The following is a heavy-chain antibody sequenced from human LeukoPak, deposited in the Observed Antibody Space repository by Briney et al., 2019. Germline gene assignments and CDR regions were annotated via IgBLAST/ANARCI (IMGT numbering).Heavy chain of an antibody. CDR2: ISGSGGST. CDR3: AKAQAGYSSAFDY. CDR1: GFTFSSYA. Sequence: PGGSLRLSCAASGFTFSSYAMSWVPDAPGKGVEWVSAISGSGGSTYYADPVKGLFTISRDNSKITLNLQMNGLRAEDTGVYYCAKAQAGYSSAFDYWGQGTLVTVSS. V-gene: IGHV3-23*01. J-gene: IGHJ4*02. D-gene: IGHD6-25*01.